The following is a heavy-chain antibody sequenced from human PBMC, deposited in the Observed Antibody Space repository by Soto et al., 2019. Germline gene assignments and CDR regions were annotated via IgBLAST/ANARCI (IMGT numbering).Heavy chain of an antibody. Sequence: EVQLVESGGGLVQPGGSLRLSCAASGFTFSNYWMHWVRLAPGKGLLWVSRINSDGSSTSYADSVKGRFTISRDNAENTLYLQMNSLRAEDTAVYYCARVWGSPPYGMDVWGQGTTVTVSS. V-gene: IGHV3-74*01. D-gene: IGHD3-16*01. CDR2: INSDGSST. CDR3: ARVWGSPPYGMDV. CDR1: GFTFSNYW. J-gene: IGHJ6*02.